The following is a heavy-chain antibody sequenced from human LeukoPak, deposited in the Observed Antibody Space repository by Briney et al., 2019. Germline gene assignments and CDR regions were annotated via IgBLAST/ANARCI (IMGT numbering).Heavy chain of an antibody. D-gene: IGHD2-2*01. V-gene: IGHV1-3*01. CDR2: INAANGNT. J-gene: IGHJ4*02. Sequence: GASVKVSCKASGYTFTHYAIHWVRQAPGQRLEWMGWINAANGNTRYSQKFQGRVTITRDASASTVYMELSSLRSEDTAIYYCARGYCSSTTCSIDYWGQGTLVTVPS. CDR1: GYTFTHYA. CDR3: ARGYCSSTTCSIDY.